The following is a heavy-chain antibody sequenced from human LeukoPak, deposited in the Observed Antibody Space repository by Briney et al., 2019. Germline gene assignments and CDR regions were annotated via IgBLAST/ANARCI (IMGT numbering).Heavy chain of an antibody. CDR1: GGTFSSYA. CDR2: IIPIFGTA. D-gene: IGHD2-15*01. CDR3: ARDCSGGSCY. J-gene: IGHJ4*02. V-gene: IGHV1-69*05. Sequence: ASVKVSCKASGGTFSSYAISWVRQAPGQGLEWMGRIIPIFGTANYAQKFQGRVTITTDESTSTAYMELSSLRSEDTAVYYCARDCSGGSCYWGQGTLVTVSS.